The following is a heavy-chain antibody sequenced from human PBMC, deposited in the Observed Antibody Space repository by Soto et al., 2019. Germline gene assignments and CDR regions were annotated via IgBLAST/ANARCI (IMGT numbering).Heavy chain of an antibody. CDR1: GFTFSDYY. CDR2: SSNSGTFS. Sequence: PGGSLRLSCEGSGFTFSDYYISWIRQAPGKGLEWISYSSNSGTFSRYADSVKGRFSISRDNTKNLLYLQMNSLRAEDTAVYYCARSGDNYNRLDYWGQGTPVNVSS. CDR3: ARSGDNYNRLDY. D-gene: IGHD1-1*01. J-gene: IGHJ4*02. V-gene: IGHV3-11*06.